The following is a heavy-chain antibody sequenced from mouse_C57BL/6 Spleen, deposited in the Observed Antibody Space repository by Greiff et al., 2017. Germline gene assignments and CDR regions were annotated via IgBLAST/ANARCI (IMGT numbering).Heavy chain of an antibody. J-gene: IGHJ1*03. CDR2: IYPGDGDT. V-gene: IGHV1-82*01. CDR1: GYAFSSSW. D-gene: IGHD2-1*01. CDR3: ARQGDLYYGNGYWYFDV. Sequence: QVQLQQSGPELVKPGASVKISCKASGYAFSSSWMNWVKQRPGKGLEWIGRIYPGDGDTNYNGKFKGKATLTADKSSSTAYMQLSSLTSEDSAVYFCARQGDLYYGNGYWYFDVWGTGTTVTVSS.